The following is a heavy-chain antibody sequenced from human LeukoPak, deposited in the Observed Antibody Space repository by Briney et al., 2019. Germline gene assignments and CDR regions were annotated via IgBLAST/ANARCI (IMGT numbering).Heavy chain of an antibody. Sequence: GESLKTSCQGSGYSFDYFWIGWVRQMPGKGLDWMGNIYPADSETRYSPSFQGQVTISVDKSIKTAYLQWSGLRASDTAIYYCAAGNGDYVDYWGQGTLVTVSS. V-gene: IGHV5-51*01. CDR2: IYPADSET. CDR1: GYSFDYFW. D-gene: IGHD4-17*01. J-gene: IGHJ4*02. CDR3: AAGNGDYVDY.